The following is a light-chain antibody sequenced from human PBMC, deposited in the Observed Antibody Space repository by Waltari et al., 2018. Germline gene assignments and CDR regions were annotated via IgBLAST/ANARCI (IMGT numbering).Light chain of an antibody. Sequence: EIVLTQSPGTLSLFPGDRAILSCRASQSVRNSYLAWYQQKPGQAPRLLIYGASSRATGIPDRFSGSGSGTDFTLTISRLEPEDFAVYYCQQYVISPYTFGQGTKLEIK. V-gene: IGKV3-20*01. CDR2: GAS. CDR1: QSVRNSY. CDR3: QQYVISPYT. J-gene: IGKJ2*01.